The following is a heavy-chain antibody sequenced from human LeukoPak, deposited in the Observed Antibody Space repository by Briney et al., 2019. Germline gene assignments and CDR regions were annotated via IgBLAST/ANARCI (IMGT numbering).Heavy chain of an antibody. J-gene: IGHJ4*02. CDR3: AKIRESYGTH. CDR2: ISGSSDNT. CDR1: GFTISSYW. Sequence: PGGSLRLSCAASGFTISSYWMSWVRQAPGKGLEWVSAISGSSDNTYYADSVQGRFTISRDNSKNTLYLQMSSLRAEDTAIYYCAKIRESYGTHWGQGTLVTVSS. V-gene: IGHV3-23*01. D-gene: IGHD5-18*01.